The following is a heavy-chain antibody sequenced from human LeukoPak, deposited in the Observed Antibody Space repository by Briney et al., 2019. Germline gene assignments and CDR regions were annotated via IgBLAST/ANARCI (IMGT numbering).Heavy chain of an antibody. CDR3: AKGGSMTTVVTELDY. CDR1: GFSFSSYS. D-gene: IGHD4-23*01. CDR2: ISYDGSNK. Sequence: PGGSLRLSCAASGFSFSSYSMNWVRQVPGKGLEWVAVISYDGSNKYYADSVKGRFTISRDNSKNTLYPQMNSLRAEDTAVYYCAKGGSMTTVVTELDYWGQGTLVTVSS. J-gene: IGHJ4*02. V-gene: IGHV3-30*18.